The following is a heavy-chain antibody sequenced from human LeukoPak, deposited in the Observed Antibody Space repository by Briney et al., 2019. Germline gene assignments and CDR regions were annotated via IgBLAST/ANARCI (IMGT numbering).Heavy chain of an antibody. Sequence: SETLSLTCTVSGDSIISSSYYWGWIRQPPGKGLEWVGSIYYSGSTSYNASLKSRVTISVDTSKNQFSLKLTSLTAADTAVYYCARPSPAFQDWGQGTLVTVSS. D-gene: IGHD3-16*01. CDR3: ARPSPAFQD. V-gene: IGHV4-39*01. CDR1: GDSIISSSYY. CDR2: IYYSGST. J-gene: IGHJ4*02.